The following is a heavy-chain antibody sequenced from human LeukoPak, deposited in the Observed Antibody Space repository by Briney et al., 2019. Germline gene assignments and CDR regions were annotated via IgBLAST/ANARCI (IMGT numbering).Heavy chain of an antibody. CDR2: IGTAGDT. CDR3: ARWGDSSGYLD. J-gene: IGHJ4*02. V-gene: IGHV3-13*01. D-gene: IGHD3-22*01. CDR1: GFTFSDYG. Sequence: GGSLRLSCAASGFTFSDYGMNWVRQATGKGLEWVSAIGTAGDTYYPGSVKGRFTISRENAKNSLYLQMNSLRAGDTAVYYCARWGDSSGYLDWGQGTLVTVSS.